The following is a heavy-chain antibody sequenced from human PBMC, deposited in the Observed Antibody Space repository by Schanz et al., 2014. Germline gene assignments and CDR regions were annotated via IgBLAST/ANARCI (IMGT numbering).Heavy chain of an antibody. V-gene: IGHV3-23*04. CDR3: AKGRFGELSAFDI. CDR2: ISSGGGST. CDR1: GFNFSDYA. J-gene: IGHJ3*02. D-gene: IGHD3-10*01. Sequence: EVQLVESGGGLVQPGGSLRLSCAASGFNFSDYAMCWVRQAPGKGLEWVSAISSGGGSTYYADSVKGRFTISRDNSKNTLYLQMNSLRAEDTAVYYCAKGRFGELSAFDIWGQGTMVTVSS.